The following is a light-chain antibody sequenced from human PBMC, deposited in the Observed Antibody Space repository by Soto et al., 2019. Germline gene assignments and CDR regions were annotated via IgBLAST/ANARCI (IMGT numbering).Light chain of an antibody. CDR1: SSDVGSYNY. CDR2: EVS. Sequence: QSVLTQPASVSGSPGQSITISCTGTSSDVGSYNYVSWYQQHPGKAPKLMIYEVSNRPSGVSNRFSGSKSVNTASLTISGLQAEDEADYYCISYTSSYSGVFGGGTKLTVL. J-gene: IGLJ3*02. CDR3: ISYTSSYSGV. V-gene: IGLV2-14*01.